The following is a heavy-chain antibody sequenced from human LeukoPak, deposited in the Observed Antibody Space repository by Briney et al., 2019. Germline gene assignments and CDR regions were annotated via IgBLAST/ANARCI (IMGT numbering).Heavy chain of an antibody. Sequence: IINPSGGSTSYAQKFQGRVTMTRDTSTSTVYMELSSLRSEDTAVYYCSGGYYDSSGYYQDNWGQGTLVTVSS. D-gene: IGHD3-22*01. CDR3: SGGYYDSSGYYQDN. J-gene: IGHJ4*02. CDR2: INPSGGST. V-gene: IGHV1-46*01.